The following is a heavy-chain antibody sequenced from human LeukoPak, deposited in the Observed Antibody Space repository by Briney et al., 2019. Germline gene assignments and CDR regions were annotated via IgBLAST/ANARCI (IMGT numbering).Heavy chain of an antibody. J-gene: IGHJ4*02. CDR2: IWYDGSNK. V-gene: IGHV3-33*01. D-gene: IGHD4-23*01. CDR3: ARDGGTSHFDY. Sequence: PGGSLRHSCAASGFMFSSSGMHWVRQAPGKGLEWVAVIWYDGSNKYSADSVKGRFTISRDNSKNTLYLQMNSRRAEDTAVYYCARDGGTSHFDYWGQGTLVSVSS. CDR1: GFMFSSSG.